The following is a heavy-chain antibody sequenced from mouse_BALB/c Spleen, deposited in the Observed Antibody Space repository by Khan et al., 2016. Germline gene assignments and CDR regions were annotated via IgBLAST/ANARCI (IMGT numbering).Heavy chain of an antibody. V-gene: IGHV1-7*01. CDR2: INPSTGYT. J-gene: IGHJ2*01. D-gene: IGHD2-1*01. Sequence: QVQLQQSGAELAKPGASVKMSCKASGYTFTSYWMHWVKQGPGQGLEWIGYINPSTGYTEYNQKFKDKATLTADKSSSTAYMQLSSLTSEDSAVYYCARWGYGNYDYWGQGTTLTVSS. CDR3: ARWGYGNYDY. CDR1: GYTFTSYW.